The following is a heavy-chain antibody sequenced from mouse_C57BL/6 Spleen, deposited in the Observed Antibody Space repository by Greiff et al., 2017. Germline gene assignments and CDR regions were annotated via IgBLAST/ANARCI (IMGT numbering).Heavy chain of an antibody. J-gene: IGHJ2*01. Sequence: VQLQQSGAELVRPGTSLKVSCKASGYAFSNYVIAWVQQRPGQGLEWIGVINPGSGGTNYNDKFMGKETLTEDKSTSTAYMQLSSMTSEDSAVYFCARGPSLGYWGQGTTLTVSS. CDR3: ARGPSLGY. D-gene: IGHD6-1*01. CDR2: INPGSGGT. CDR1: GYAFSNYV. V-gene: IGHV1-54*01.